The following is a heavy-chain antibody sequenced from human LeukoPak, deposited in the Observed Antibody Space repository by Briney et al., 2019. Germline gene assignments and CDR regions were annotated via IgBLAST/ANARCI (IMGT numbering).Heavy chain of an antibody. J-gene: IGHJ4*02. CDR1: GFIFSNYW. V-gene: IGHV3-7*01. Sequence: GGSVRLSCAASGFIFSNYWMSWVRQAPGKGLEWVAHIKPDGSEKYHVDSVKGRFTISRDNAKNSVYLQMNSLRAEDTAVYFCARTVRVVDYWGQGTQVTVSS. D-gene: IGHD1-1*01. CDR3: ARTVRVVDY. CDR2: IKPDGSEK.